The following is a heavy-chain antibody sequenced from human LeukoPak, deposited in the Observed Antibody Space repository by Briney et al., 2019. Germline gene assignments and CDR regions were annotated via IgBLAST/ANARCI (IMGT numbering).Heavy chain of an antibody. CDR3: ARRGGRHRWLQGDGFDV. D-gene: IGHD5-24*01. J-gene: IGHJ3*01. V-gene: IGHV5-51*01. Sequence: GESLKISCKGSGYSFTSYWIVWVRQMPGKSPEWMGIIYPGDSDTRYSPSFDGQVTISADKSSVYLQWSSLKPSDTAMYYCARRGGRHRWLQGDGFDVWGQGTMVTVSS. CDR2: IYPGDSDT. CDR1: GYSFTSYW.